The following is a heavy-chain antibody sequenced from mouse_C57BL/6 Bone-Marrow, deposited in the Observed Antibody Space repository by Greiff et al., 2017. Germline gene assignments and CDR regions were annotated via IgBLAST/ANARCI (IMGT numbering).Heavy chain of an antibody. CDR1: GFSLTSYG. D-gene: IGHD4-1*01. J-gene: IGHJ2*01. CDR2: IWSGGST. V-gene: IGHV2-2*01. Sequence: VKLVESGPGLVQPSQSLSITCTVSGFSLTSYGVHWVRQSPGKGLEWLGGIWSGGSTDSNAAFISILSISKDNSKSQVFFKMNSLQADDTAIYYCARSWAFDYWGQGTTLTGAS. CDR3: ARSWAFDY.